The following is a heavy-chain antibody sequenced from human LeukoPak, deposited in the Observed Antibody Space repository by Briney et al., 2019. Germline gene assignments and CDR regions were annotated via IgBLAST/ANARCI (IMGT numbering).Heavy chain of an antibody. CDR3: ARDSSGDFWRGYGCYYGMDV. CDR1: GFTFSSYW. V-gene: IGHV3-7*01. Sequence: PGGSLRLSCAASGFTFSSYWMSWVRQAPGKGLEWVANIKPDGSEKYYVDSVKGRFTISRDNAKNSLYLQMNSLRAADTAVYYCARDSSGDFWRGYGCYYGMDVWGQGTTVTVSS. D-gene: IGHD3-3*01. CDR2: IKPDGSEK. J-gene: IGHJ6*02.